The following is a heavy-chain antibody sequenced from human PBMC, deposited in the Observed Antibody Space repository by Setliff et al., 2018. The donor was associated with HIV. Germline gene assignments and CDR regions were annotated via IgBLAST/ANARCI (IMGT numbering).Heavy chain of an antibody. CDR2: INHSGST. J-gene: IGHJ6*03. CDR1: GGSFTDIGGSFSDYY. V-gene: IGHV4-34*01. CDR3: ARDRYNWNYGKNYMDV. Sequence: SETLSLTCAVFGGSFTDIGGSFSDYYWIWIRQPPGKGLEWIGEINHSGSTHYNPSLKSRFTISVDTSKNQFSLKLTSVNPEDTAVYYCARDRYNWNYGKNYMDVWGKVTTVTVSS. D-gene: IGHD1-7*01.